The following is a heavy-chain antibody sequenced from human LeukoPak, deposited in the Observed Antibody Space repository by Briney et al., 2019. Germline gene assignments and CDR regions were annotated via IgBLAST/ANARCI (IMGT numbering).Heavy chain of an antibody. CDR2: IKQDGSEK. J-gene: IGHJ5*02. V-gene: IGHV3-7*01. CDR3: ASGHYHLDP. CDR1: GFTFSSYW. Sequence: GGSLRLSCAASGFTFSSYWMSWVRQAPGKGLEWVANIKQDGSEKYYVDSVKGRFTISRDNSKNTLYLQMNSLRAEDTAVYYCASGHYHLDPWGQGTLVTVSS. D-gene: IGHD3-22*01.